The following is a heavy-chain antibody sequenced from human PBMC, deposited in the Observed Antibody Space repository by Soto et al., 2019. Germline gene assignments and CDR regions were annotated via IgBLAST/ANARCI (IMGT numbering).Heavy chain of an antibody. Sequence: QVQLVQSGDEVKKSGASVKVSCKASGYTFSSYGISWVRQAPGQGLEWMGWISGYNGLTAYAQNVQGRVTMTIDTPTRTVFMELTSLRSNDTAVYYCARDEGIRGYDSWGQGTLVTVSS. J-gene: IGHJ4*02. D-gene: IGHD3-10*01. CDR2: ISGYNGLT. CDR3: ARDEGIRGYDS. V-gene: IGHV1-18*04. CDR1: GYTFSSYG.